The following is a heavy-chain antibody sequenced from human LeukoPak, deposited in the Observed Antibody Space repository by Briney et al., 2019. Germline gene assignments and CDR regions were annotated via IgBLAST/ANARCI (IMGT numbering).Heavy chain of an antibody. CDR2: MNANSGNT. J-gene: IGHJ4*02. V-gene: IGHV1-8*03. CDR3: ARHAAGRGFDY. Sequence: GASVRVSCKASGYTFTSYDISWVRQATGQGLEWMGWMNANSGNTGYAQKFQGRVTITRNTSISTAYMELSSLRSEDTAVYYCARHAAGRGFDYWGKGTLVTVSS. CDR1: GYTFTSYD. D-gene: IGHD6-13*01.